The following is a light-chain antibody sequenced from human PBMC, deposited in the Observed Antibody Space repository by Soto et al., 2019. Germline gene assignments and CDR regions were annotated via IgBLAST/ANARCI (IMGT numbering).Light chain of an antibody. J-gene: IGKJ4*01. V-gene: IGKV1-39*01. CDR2: AAS. CDR1: QTISRN. Sequence: DIQMTQSPVSLSASVGDRVTITCRASQTISRNLNWYQQKPGKAPKLLIFAASSLQSGVPLTFSGSGSGTDFALTISSLQPEDFATYYCQQSYDPPLTFGGGTKVEIK. CDR3: QQSYDPPLT.